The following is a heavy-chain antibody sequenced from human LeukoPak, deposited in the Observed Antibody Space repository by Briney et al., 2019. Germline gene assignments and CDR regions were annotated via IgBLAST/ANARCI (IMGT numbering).Heavy chain of an antibody. J-gene: IGHJ4*02. Sequence: PGGSLRLSCAASGFTFSSYNMNWVRQAPGKGLEWVAVISHDGSNKYYADSVKGRFTISRDNSKNTLYLQMNSLRAEDTAAYYCATHSSPDYWGQGTLVTVSS. D-gene: IGHD6-19*01. V-gene: IGHV3-30*03. CDR3: ATHSSPDY. CDR2: ISHDGSNK. CDR1: GFTFSSYN.